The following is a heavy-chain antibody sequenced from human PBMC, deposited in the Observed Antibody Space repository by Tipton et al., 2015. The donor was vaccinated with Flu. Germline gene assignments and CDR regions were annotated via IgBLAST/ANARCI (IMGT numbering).Heavy chain of an antibody. CDR3: ARGYCSGGSCLFDY. Sequence: TLSLTCTVSGGSISSYYWSWIRQPPGKGLEWIGYIYYSGSTNYNPSLKSRVTISVDTSKNQFSLKLSSVTAADTAVYYCARGYCSGGSCLFDYWGQGTLVTVSS. J-gene: IGHJ4*02. D-gene: IGHD2-15*01. V-gene: IGHV4-59*01. CDR1: GGSISSYY. CDR2: IYYSGST.